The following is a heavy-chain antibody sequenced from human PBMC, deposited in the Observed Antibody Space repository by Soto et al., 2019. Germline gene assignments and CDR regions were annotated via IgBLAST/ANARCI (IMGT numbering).Heavy chain of an antibody. V-gene: IGHV3-33*01. CDR1: GFTFSSYG. Sequence: QVQLVESGGGVVQPGRSLRLSCAASGFTFSSYGMHWVRQAPGKGLEWVAVIWYDGSNKYYADSVKGRFTISRDNSKNTLYLQMXSLRAEDTAVYYCARDGPGYSGYSGTLDYWGQGTLVTVSS. J-gene: IGHJ4*02. D-gene: IGHD5-12*01. CDR2: IWYDGSNK. CDR3: ARDGPGYSGYSGTLDY.